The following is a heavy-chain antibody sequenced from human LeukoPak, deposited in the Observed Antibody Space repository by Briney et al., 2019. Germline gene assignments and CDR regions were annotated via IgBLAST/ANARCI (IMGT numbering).Heavy chain of an antibody. V-gene: IGHV4-34*01. CDR3: ASLSTGYSSSWSYFDY. CDR1: GGSFSGYY. J-gene: IGHJ4*02. D-gene: IGHD6-13*01. CDR2: INHSGST. Sequence: PSETLSLTCAVYGGSFSGYYWSWIRQPPGKGLEWIGEINHSGSTNYNPSLKSRVTISVDTSKNQFSLKLSSVTAADTAVYYCASLSTGYSSSWSYFDYWGQGTLVTVSS.